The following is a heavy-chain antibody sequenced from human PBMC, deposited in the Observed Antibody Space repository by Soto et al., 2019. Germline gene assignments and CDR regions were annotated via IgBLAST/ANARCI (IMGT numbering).Heavy chain of an antibody. CDR1: GGTFSSYA. D-gene: IGHD6-13*01. Sequence: SVKVSCKASGGTFSSYAISWVRQAPGQGLEWMGGIIPIFGTANYAQKFQGRVTITADKSTSTAYMELSSLRSEDTAVYYCARSIAAAHDAFDIWGQGTMVTVAS. J-gene: IGHJ3*02. V-gene: IGHV1-69*06. CDR2: IIPIFGTA. CDR3: ARSIAAAHDAFDI.